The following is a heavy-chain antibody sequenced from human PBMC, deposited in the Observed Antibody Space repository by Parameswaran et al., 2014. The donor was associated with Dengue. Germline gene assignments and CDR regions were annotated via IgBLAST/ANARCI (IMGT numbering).Heavy chain of an antibody. CDR3: AREYYYDSSGYFRPLDY. D-gene: IGHD3-22*01. V-gene: IGHV5-10-1*01. J-gene: IGHJ4*02. Sequence: VRPDARERPGVDGRIDPSDSYINYSPSFQGHVTISADKSISTAYLQWSSLKASDTAIYYCAREYYYDSSGYFRPLDYWGQGTLVTVSS. CDR2: IDPSDSYI.